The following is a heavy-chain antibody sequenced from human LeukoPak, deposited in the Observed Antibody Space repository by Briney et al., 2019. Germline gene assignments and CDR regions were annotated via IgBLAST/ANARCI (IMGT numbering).Heavy chain of an antibody. CDR1: GGTFSSYA. Sequence: SVKVSCKASGGTFSSYAISWVRRAPGQGLEWMGRIIPIFGTANYAQKFQGRVTITADKSTSTAYMELSSLRSEDTAVYYCARGGGSSSWFREVDYWGQGTLVTVSS. V-gene: IGHV1-69*06. J-gene: IGHJ4*02. CDR2: IIPIFGTA. CDR3: ARGGGSSSWFREVDY. D-gene: IGHD6-13*01.